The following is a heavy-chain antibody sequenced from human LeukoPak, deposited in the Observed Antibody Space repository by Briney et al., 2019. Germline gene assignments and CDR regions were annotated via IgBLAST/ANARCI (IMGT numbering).Heavy chain of an antibody. D-gene: IGHD1-26*01. Sequence: GGSLRLSCAASGFTFSSYGMHWVRQAPGKGLEGEAFIRYDGRNKYYTDSVKGRFTISRDNSKNTLYLQMNSLRAEDTAVYYCAKDSQYSATYGQIYWGQGTLVTVSS. J-gene: IGHJ4*02. V-gene: IGHV3-30*02. CDR3: AKDSQYSATYGQIY. CDR1: GFTFSSYG. CDR2: IRYDGRNK.